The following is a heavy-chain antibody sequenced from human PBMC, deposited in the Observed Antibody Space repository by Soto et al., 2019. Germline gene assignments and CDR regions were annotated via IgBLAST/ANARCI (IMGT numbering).Heavy chain of an antibody. V-gene: IGHV3-30*18. D-gene: IGHD5-12*01. CDR3: AKDRGYSGYDSLDY. CDR2: ISYDGSNK. Sequence: QVQLVESGGGVVQPGRSLRLSCAASGFTFSSYAMHWVRQAPGKGLEWVALISYDGSNKNYGDSVKGRFTISRDNSKNPLYLQMNSLRAEDTAVYYCAKDRGYSGYDSLDYWGQGNLVTVSS. CDR1: GFTFSSYA. J-gene: IGHJ4*02.